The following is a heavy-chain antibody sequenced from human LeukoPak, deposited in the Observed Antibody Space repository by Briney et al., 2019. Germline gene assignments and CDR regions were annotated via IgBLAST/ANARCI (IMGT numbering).Heavy chain of an antibody. CDR1: GYTLTELS. CDR3: ARGRGYDFWSGYIYGGDY. CDR2: FDPEDGET. V-gene: IGHV1-24*01. Sequence: GASVKVSCKVSGYTLTELSMHWVRQAPGKGLEWMGGFDPEDGETIYAQKFQGRVTMTEDTSTDTAYMELSSLRSEDTAVYYCARGRGYDFWSGYIYGGDYWGQGTLVTVSS. D-gene: IGHD3-3*01. J-gene: IGHJ4*02.